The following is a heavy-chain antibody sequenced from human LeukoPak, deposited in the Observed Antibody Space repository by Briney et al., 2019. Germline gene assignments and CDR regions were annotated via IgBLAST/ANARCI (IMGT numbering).Heavy chain of an antibody. Sequence: PSETLSLTCTVSGGSISSGVFSWGWIAQPPGKGLGWIGYIYYSGSTYYNPSLKSRVTISVDTSKNQFSLKLSSVTAADTAVYYCARDLLYSSPGFDYWGQGTLVTVSS. J-gene: IGHJ4*02. CDR3: ARDLLYSSPGFDY. CDR1: GGSISSGVFS. V-gene: IGHV4-30-4*08. CDR2: IYYSGST. D-gene: IGHD6-13*01.